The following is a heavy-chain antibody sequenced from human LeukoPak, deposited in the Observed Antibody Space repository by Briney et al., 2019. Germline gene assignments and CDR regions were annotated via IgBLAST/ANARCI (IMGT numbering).Heavy chain of an antibody. CDR1: GGSFSGYY. D-gene: IGHD6-13*01. V-gene: IGHV4-34*01. Sequence: PSETLSLTCAVYGGSFSGYYWSWIRQPPGKGLEWIGEINHSGSTNYNPSLKSRVTISVDTSKNQFSLKLSSVTAADTAVYYCARGKGAAAGTGWGQGTLVTVSS. J-gene: IGHJ4*02. CDR2: INHSGST. CDR3: ARGKGAAAGTG.